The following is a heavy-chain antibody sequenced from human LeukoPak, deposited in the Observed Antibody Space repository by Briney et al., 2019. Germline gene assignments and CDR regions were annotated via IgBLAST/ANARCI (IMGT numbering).Heavy chain of an antibody. Sequence: GGSLRLSCAASGFTFSSYAMSWVRQAPGKGQEWVSAISGSGGSTYYADSVKGRFTISRDNSKNTLYLQMNSLGAEDTAVYYCAKKKMATITLPDAFDIWGQGTMVTVSS. V-gene: IGHV3-23*01. J-gene: IGHJ3*02. CDR2: ISGSGGST. CDR3: AKKKMATITLPDAFDI. D-gene: IGHD5-24*01. CDR1: GFTFSSYA.